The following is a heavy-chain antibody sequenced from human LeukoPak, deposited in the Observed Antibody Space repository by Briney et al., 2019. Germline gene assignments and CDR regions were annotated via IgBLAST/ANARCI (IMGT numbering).Heavy chain of an antibody. CDR1: GFTFSSYS. V-gene: IGHV3-21*01. J-gene: IGHJ5*02. D-gene: IGHD6-13*01. Sequence: KSGGSLRLSCAASGFTFSSYSMDWVRQAPGKGLEWVSSISSSSSYIYYADSVKGRFTISRDNAKNPLYLQMNSLRAEDTTAYYCARDRRFPNQRAAGLVNWFDPWGQGTLVTVSS. CDR3: ARDRRFPNQRAAGLVNWFDP. CDR2: ISSSSSYI.